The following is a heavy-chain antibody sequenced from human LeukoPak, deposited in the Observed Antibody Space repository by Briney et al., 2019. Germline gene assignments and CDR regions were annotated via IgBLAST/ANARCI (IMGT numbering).Heavy chain of an antibody. CDR2: IYYRGST. D-gene: IGHD3-22*01. V-gene: IGHV4-39*01. CDR3: ARRRYYDSTGYLD. J-gene: IGHJ1*01. CDR1: GDSISSSSYY. Sequence: PSETLSLTCTISGDSISSSSYYWGWLRQPPGKGLEWIGDIYYRGSTYYSPSLKRRVTISIHTSNNQFSLTLNSVTAADTALYFCARRRYYDSTGYLDWGQGTLVTVSS.